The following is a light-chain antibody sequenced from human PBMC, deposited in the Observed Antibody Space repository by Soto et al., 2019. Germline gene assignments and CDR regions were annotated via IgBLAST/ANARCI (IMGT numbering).Light chain of an antibody. CDR2: EVT. V-gene: IGLV2-14*01. J-gene: IGLJ1*01. CDR3: SSYRGSSYV. Sequence: QSVLTQPPSVSAAPGRTVTVSCTGTSSDVGGYNHVSWYQQYPGKVPKLIIYEVTNRPSGVSNRFSGSKSGNTASLTISGLQAEDEGDYYCSSYRGSSYVFGTGTKVTVL. CDR1: SSDVGGYNH.